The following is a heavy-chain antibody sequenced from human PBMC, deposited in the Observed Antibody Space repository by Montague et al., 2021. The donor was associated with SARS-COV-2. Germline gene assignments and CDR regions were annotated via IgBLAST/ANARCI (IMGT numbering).Heavy chain of an antibody. D-gene: IGHD3-9*01. Sequence: TLSLTCTASGGSISSCSYYWSWIRQPAGKGLEWIGRIYTSGSTNYNPSLKSRVTISVDTSKNQFSLKLSSVTAADTAVYYCARHFEGNFAWSGCYYYGMDVWGQGTTVTVSS. J-gene: IGHJ6*02. CDR3: ARHFEGNFAWSGCYYYGMDV. CDR2: IYTSGST. CDR1: GGSISSCSYY. V-gene: IGHV4-61*02.